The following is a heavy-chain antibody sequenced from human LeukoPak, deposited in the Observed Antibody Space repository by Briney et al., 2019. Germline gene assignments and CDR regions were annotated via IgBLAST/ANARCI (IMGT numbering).Heavy chain of an antibody. CDR2: IYYSGST. Sequence: PSETLSLTCTVSGGSISSSSYYWGWIRQSPGKGLEWIGSIYYSGSTYYNPSLKSRVTISVDTSKNQFSLKLSSVTAADTAVYYCARLGIAEYGMDVWGQGTTVTVSS. J-gene: IGHJ6*02. V-gene: IGHV4-39*01. CDR1: GGSISSSSYY. CDR3: ARLGIAEYGMDV. D-gene: IGHD6-13*01.